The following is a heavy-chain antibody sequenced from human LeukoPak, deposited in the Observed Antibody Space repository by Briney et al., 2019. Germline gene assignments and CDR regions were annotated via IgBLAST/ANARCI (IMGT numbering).Heavy chain of an antibody. V-gene: IGHV3-74*01. J-gene: IGHJ6*04. CDR2: INSDGSST. CDR1: GFTFSSYW. Sequence: HTGGSLRLSCAASGFTFSSYWMHWVRQAPGKVLVWVSRINSDGSSTSYADSVKGRFTISRDNAENTRYLQMDRLRAEDTAVYYCARAGWRQWLVYYYYGMDVWGKGTTVTVSS. D-gene: IGHD6-19*01. CDR3: ARAGWRQWLVYYYYGMDV.